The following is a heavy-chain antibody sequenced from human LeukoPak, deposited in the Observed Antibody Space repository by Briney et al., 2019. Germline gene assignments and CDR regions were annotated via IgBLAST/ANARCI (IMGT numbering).Heavy chain of an antibody. Sequence: GESLKISCKGSGYSFTSYWIGWVRQMPGKGLEWMGIIYPGDSDTRYSPSFQGQVAISADKSISTAYLQWSSLKASDTAMYYCARRGAVASDGFDIWGQGTMVTVSS. J-gene: IGHJ3*02. V-gene: IGHV5-51*01. CDR2: IYPGDSDT. CDR3: ARRGAVASDGFDI. D-gene: IGHD6-19*01. CDR1: GYSFTSYW.